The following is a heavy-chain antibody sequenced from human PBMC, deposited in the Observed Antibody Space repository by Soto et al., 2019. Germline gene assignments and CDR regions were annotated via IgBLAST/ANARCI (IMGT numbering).Heavy chain of an antibody. CDR2: SKNKADSYTT. V-gene: IGHV3-72*01. D-gene: IGHD3-10*01. CDR1: GFTFSDHY. Sequence: EVQLVESGGGLVQPGGSLRLSCAASGFTFSDHYMDWVRQAPGKGLEWVGRSKNKADSYTTEYAASVKGRFTISRDGSKTSMFLQRNSLKTEDTAVYYCTVWGSGNDFGAAWGQGILVTVSS. J-gene: IGHJ4*02. CDR3: TVWGSGNDFGAA.